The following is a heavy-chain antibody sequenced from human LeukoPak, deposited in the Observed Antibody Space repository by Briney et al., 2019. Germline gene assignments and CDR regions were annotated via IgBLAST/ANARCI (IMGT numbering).Heavy chain of an antibody. Sequence: GGSLRLSCAASGFTFSGYAMHWVRQAPGKGLEWVAVISSDGSNKYYADSVKGQFTISRDNSNNTLYLQMNSLRPEDTAVYYCARGAGTTVYYMDVWGKGTTVIVSS. CDR2: ISSDGSNK. CDR3: ARGAGTTVYYMDV. J-gene: IGHJ6*03. V-gene: IGHV3-30*01. CDR1: GFTFSGYA. D-gene: IGHD1-7*01.